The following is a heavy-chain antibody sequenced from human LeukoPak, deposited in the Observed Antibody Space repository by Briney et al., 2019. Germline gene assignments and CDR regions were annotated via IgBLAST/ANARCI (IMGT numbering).Heavy chain of an antibody. CDR1: GFTFSNAS. Sequence: GGSLRLSCAASGFTFSNASMAWVRQAPGKGLEWVANINQDGSTKQYVDSVRGRFTISRDNAKNSLYLQMNSLRAEDTGLYHCAREMKGYLAYWGQGTLVTVSS. J-gene: IGHJ4*02. CDR2: INQDGSTK. CDR3: AREMKGYLAY. V-gene: IGHV3-7*01.